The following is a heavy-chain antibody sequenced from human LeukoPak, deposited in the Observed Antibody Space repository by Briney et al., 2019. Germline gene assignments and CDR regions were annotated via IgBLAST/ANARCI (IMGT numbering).Heavy chain of an antibody. CDR3: REAERRIVN. Sequence: SETLSLTCVVSGFSISSGYYWGWIRQPPGKGLEWIANIHVSGTTFYNSSLNSRVAISIDTSKNQFSLKLSSVTAADTAVYCGREAERRIVNWGRGTLVTVSS. CDR1: GFSISSGYY. D-gene: IGHD1-1*01. V-gene: IGHV4-38-2*01. J-gene: IGHJ4*02. CDR2: IHVSGTT.